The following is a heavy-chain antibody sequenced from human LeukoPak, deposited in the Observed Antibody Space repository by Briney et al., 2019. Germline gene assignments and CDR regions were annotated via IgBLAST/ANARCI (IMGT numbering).Heavy chain of an antibody. J-gene: IGHJ5*02. CDR1: GGSISSYY. Sequence: SETLSLTCTVSGGSISSYYWSWIRQPPGKGLGWIGYIYYSGSTNYNPSLKSRVTISVDTSKNQFSLKLSSVTAADTAVYYCARGFRYCSSTSCYRRFNWFDPWGQGTLVTVSS. V-gene: IGHV4-59*01. CDR3: ARGFRYCSSTSCYRRFNWFDP. CDR2: IYYSGST. D-gene: IGHD2-2*02.